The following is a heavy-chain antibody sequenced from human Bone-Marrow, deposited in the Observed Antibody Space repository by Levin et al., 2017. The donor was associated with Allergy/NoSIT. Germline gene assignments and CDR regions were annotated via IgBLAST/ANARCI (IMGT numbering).Heavy chain of an antibody. CDR1: GGSFSGYY. V-gene: IGHV4-34*01. J-gene: IGHJ6*02. D-gene: IGHD1-26*01. CDR2: INHSGST. CDR3: ARGKTPTVGMDV. Sequence: PSETLSLTCAVYGGSFSGYYWSWIRQPPGKGLEWIGEINHSGSTNYNPSLKSRVTISVDTSKNQFSLKLSSVTAADTAVYYCARGKTPTVGMDVWGQGTTVTVSS.